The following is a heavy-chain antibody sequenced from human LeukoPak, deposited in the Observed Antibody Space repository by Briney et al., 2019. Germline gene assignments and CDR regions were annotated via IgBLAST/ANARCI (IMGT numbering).Heavy chain of an antibody. J-gene: IGHJ4*02. CDR3: ARDSRYFHS. Sequence: GGSLRLSCAASGFLFNDYWMTWVRQAPGKGLEWVGNINQDGRDKYYGDSVKGRFTISRDNAKNSQYLQMNSLRAEDTAVYYCARDSRYFHSWGQGNMVTVSS. V-gene: IGHV3-7*01. CDR2: INQDGRDK. CDR1: GFLFNDYW.